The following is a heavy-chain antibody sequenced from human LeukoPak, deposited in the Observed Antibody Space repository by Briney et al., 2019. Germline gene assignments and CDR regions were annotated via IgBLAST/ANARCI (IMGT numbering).Heavy chain of an antibody. CDR3: ARDRWYYYGSGSYEFDP. CDR1: GFTFSSYW. Sequence: GGSLRLSCAASGFTFSSYWMSWVRQAPGKGLEWVANIKQDGSEKYYVDSVKGRFTISRDNAKNSLYLQMNSLRAEDTAVYYCARDRWYYYGSGSYEFDPWGQGTLVTVSS. D-gene: IGHD3-10*01. J-gene: IGHJ5*02. V-gene: IGHV3-7*01. CDR2: IKQDGSEK.